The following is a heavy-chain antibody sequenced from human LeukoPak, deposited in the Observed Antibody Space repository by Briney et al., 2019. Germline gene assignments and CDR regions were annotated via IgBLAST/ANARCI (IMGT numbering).Heavy chain of an antibody. J-gene: IGHJ3*02. CDR3: ARLQSYSSGWYRTRGAFDI. CDR2: IYHSGST. CDR1: GYSISSGYY. D-gene: IGHD6-19*01. Sequence: SETLSLTCTVSGYSISSGYYWGWIRPPPGKGLEWIGSIYHSGSTYYNPSLKSRVTISVDTSKNQFSLKLSSVTAADTAVYYCARLQSYSSGWYRTRGAFDIWGQGTMVTVSS. V-gene: IGHV4-38-2*02.